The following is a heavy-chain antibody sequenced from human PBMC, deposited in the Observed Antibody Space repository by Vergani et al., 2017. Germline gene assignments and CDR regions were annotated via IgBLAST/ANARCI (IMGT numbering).Heavy chain of an antibody. D-gene: IGHD4-17*01. CDR2: IIPIFGTA. CDR1: GYTFTSYG. J-gene: IGHJ4*02. CDR3: ARAKRDYGDYFSFDY. Sequence: QVQLVQSGVEVKKPGASVKVSCKASGYTFTSYGISWVRQAPGQGLEWMGRIIPIFGTANYAQKFQGRVTITADESTSTAYMELSSLRSEDTAVYYCARAKRDYGDYFSFDYWGQGTLVTVSS. V-gene: IGHV1-69*13.